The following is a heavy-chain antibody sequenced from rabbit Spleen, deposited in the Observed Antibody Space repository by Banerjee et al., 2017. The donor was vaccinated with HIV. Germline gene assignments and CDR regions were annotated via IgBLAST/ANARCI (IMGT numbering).Heavy chain of an antibody. D-gene: IGHD8-1*01. CDR3: ARDSGSSFSSYGMDL. CDR1: GVSFSSSSY. CDR2: IDTGNSGFT. Sequence: QSLEESGGDLVKPGASLTLTCTASGVSFSSSSYMCWVRQAPGKGLEWIACIDTGNSGFTYFASWAKGRFTISKTSSTTVDLKMTSLTAADTATYFCARDSGSSFSSYGMDLWGPGTLVTVS. J-gene: IGHJ6*01. V-gene: IGHV1S40*01.